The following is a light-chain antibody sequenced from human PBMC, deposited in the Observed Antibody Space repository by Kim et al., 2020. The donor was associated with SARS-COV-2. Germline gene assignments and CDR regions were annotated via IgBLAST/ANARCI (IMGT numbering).Light chain of an antibody. Sequence: GQWVTISCTGSSSNIGANYGVHWYQQVPGKAPRLLVNGNRDRPSGVPDRFSASRSGTSASLAITGLQAEDEADYYCHSYDTSLRILFGGGTQLTVL. V-gene: IGLV1-40*01. CDR1: SSNIGANYG. CDR2: GNR. CDR3: HSYDTSLRIL. J-gene: IGLJ3*02.